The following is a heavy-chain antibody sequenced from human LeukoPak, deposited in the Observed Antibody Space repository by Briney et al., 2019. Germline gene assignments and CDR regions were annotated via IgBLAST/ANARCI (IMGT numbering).Heavy chain of an antibody. Sequence: SETLSLTCTVSGGSISTYYWNWIRQPPGKGLEWIGYIYYSGTTNYNPSLKSRVSMSVDTSKTQFSLKLSSVTAADTAVYYCARDRGDGYDYFWDYWGQGTLVTVSS. V-gene: IGHV4-59*01. D-gene: IGHD5-12*01. CDR1: GGSISTYY. J-gene: IGHJ4*02. CDR2: IYYSGTT. CDR3: ARDRGDGYDYFWDY.